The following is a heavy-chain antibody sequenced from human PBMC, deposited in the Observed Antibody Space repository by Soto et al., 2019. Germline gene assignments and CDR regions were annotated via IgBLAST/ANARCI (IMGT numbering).Heavy chain of an antibody. Sequence: RSLTCGVSGNSVASNSSSWNWIKQSPSRGLEWLGRTYYRSKWYNDFATSVKSRISINADTSKNQFSLQLNSVTPEDTAVYYCARKYSTSWADAFDIWGQGTMV. V-gene: IGHV6-1*01. CDR2: TYYRSKWYN. CDR1: GNSVASNSSS. J-gene: IGHJ3*02. D-gene: IGHD2-2*01. CDR3: ARKYSTSWADAFDI.